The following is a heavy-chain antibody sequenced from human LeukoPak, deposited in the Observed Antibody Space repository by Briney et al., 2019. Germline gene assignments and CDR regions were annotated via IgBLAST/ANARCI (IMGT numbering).Heavy chain of an antibody. CDR2: ISGSGGST. CDR1: GFTFSSYG. CDR3: AKDRPRYCSGGSCYNWFDP. Sequence: PGRSLRLSCAASGFTFSSYGMSWVRQAPGKGLEWVSAISGSGGSTYYADSVKGRFTISRDNSKNTLYLQMNSLRAEDTAVYYCAKDRPRYCSGGSCYNWFDPWGQGTLVTVSS. V-gene: IGHV3-23*01. J-gene: IGHJ5*02. D-gene: IGHD2-15*01.